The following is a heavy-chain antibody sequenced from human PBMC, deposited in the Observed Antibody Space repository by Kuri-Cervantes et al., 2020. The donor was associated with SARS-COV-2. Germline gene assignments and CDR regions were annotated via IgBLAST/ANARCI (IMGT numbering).Heavy chain of an antibody. D-gene: IGHD5-18*01. V-gene: IGHV3-9*01. J-gene: IGHJ4*02. CDR1: GFTFDDYA. Sequence: LSLTCAASGFTFDDYAMHWVRQAPGKGLEWVSGISWNSGSIGYADSVKGRFTISRDNSKNTLYLQMNSLRAEDTAVYYCARGHSYGVDYWGQGTLVTVSS. CDR2: ISWNSGSI. CDR3: ARGHSYGVDY.